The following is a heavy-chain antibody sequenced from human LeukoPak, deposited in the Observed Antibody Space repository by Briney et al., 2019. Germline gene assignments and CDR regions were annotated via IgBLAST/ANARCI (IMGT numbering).Heavy chain of an antibody. CDR1: GFTFSSYG. D-gene: IGHD3-9*01. Sequence: AGGSLRLSCAASGFTFSSYGMHWVRQAPGKGLEWVAFIRYDGTNKHYADSVKGRFTISRDNSKNTLYLQMNSLRAEDTAVYYCAKDGDDILTGPIDYWGQGTLVTVSS. J-gene: IGHJ4*02. CDR3: AKDGDDILTGPIDY. CDR2: IRYDGTNK. V-gene: IGHV3-30*02.